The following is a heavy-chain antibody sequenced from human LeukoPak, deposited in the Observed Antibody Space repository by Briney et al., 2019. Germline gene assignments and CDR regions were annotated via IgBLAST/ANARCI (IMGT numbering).Heavy chain of an antibody. CDR2: ISSSSSYI. J-gene: IGHJ6*03. Sequence: PGGSLRLSCAASGFTFSDYYMSWIRQAPGKGLEWVSSISSSSSYIYYADSVKGRFTISRDNAKNSLYLQMNSLRAEDTAVYYCARDHIAARPNYYYYYYMDVWGKGTTVTVSS. V-gene: IGHV3-11*06. CDR3: ARDHIAARPNYYYYYYMDV. CDR1: GFTFSDYY. D-gene: IGHD6-6*01.